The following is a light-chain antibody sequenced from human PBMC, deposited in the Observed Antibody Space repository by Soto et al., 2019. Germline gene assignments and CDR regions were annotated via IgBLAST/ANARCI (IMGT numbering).Light chain of an antibody. Sequence: QSVLTQPPSASGTPGQRVTISCSGSTSNIGRNTVNWYQQLPGTAPKLLIYSNNERPSGVPDRFSGSKSGTSASLAISGLQSEDEADYHCAAWDDSVNGYVFGTGTKLTVL. CDR1: TSNIGRNT. V-gene: IGLV1-44*01. CDR3: AAWDDSVNGYV. CDR2: SNN. J-gene: IGLJ1*01.